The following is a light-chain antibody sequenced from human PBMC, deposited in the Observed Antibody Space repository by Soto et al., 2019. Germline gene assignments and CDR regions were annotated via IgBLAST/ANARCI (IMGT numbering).Light chain of an antibody. CDR3: QQSYSAPVT. CDR2: AAS. Sequence: DIQMTQSPSSLSASIGDRVTITCRASQSISSYLNWFQQKPGEAPKLLIHAASSLQSGVPSRFSGSGSGTDFTLTINSLQPEDFAVYYCQQSYSAPVTFGQGTKL. V-gene: IGKV1-39*01. CDR1: QSISSY. J-gene: IGKJ2*01.